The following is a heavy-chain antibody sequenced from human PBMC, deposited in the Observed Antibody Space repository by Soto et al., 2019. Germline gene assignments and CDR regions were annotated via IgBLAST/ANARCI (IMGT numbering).Heavy chain of an antibody. Sequence: GGTLRLSCAASGFTFSSYGMHWVRQATGKGPERVAAISYDGSNKYYADSVRGRFTISRYNSKNTLYLQMNSLRAEDTAVYYCAKENGIEYSSSSYYYYGMDVWVQGTTVTVSS. D-gene: IGHD6-13*01. CDR1: GFTFSSYG. CDR3: AKENGIEYSSSSYYYYGMDV. CDR2: ISYDGSNK. V-gene: IGHV3-30*18. J-gene: IGHJ6*02.